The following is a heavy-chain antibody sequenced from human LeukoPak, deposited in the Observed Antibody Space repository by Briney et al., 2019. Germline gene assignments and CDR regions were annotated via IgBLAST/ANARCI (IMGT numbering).Heavy chain of an antibody. V-gene: IGHV4-34*01. CDR3: ARRWMGYCSGGSCYGPSSYYYYGMDV. Sequence: SETLSLTCAVYGGSFSGYYWSWIRQPPGKGLEWIGEIYHSGSTNYNPSLKSRVTVSVDTSKNQFSLKLSSVTAADTAVYYCARRWMGYCSGGSCYGPSSYYYYGMDVWGQGTTVTVSS. CDR2: IYHSGST. J-gene: IGHJ6*02. D-gene: IGHD2-15*01. CDR1: GGSFSGYY.